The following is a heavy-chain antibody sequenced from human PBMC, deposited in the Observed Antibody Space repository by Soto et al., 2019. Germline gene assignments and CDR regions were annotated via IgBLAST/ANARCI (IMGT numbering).Heavy chain of an antibody. V-gene: IGHV3-21*01. CDR3: ARAFRGVAGLFDY. CDR2: ISISSSYI. CDR1: GFTFSSYS. J-gene: IGHJ4*02. Sequence: GGSLRLSCAASGFTFSSYSMNWVRQAPGKGLDWVSSISISSSYIYYADSVKGRFTISRDNAKNSLYLQMNSLRAEDTAVYYCARAFRGVAGLFDYWGQGILVTVSS. D-gene: IGHD6-13*01.